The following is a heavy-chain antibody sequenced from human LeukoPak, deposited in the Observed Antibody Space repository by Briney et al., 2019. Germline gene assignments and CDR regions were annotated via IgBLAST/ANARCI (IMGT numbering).Heavy chain of an antibody. V-gene: IGHV3-30*18. CDR1: GFTFSTYG. Sequence: GGSLRLSCAASGFTFSTYGMHWVRQAPGKGLEWVAVISSDADREFYGDSVKGRFSISRDNSRNTLYLQMNSLRAEDTAVYFCAKPTRGSDTSFLIDFWGQGTLVTVSS. J-gene: IGHJ4*02. D-gene: IGHD2/OR15-2a*01. CDR3: AKPTRGSDTSFLIDF. CDR2: ISSDADRE.